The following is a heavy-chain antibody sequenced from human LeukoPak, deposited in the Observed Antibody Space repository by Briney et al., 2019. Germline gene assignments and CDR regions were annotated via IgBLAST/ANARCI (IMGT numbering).Heavy chain of an antibody. CDR2: INPNSGGT. CDR3: ARAAPYCGGDCYSFYYGMDV. D-gene: IGHD2-21*02. V-gene: IGHV1-2*02. Sequence: ASVKVSCKASGYTFTGYYMHWVRQAPGQGLEWMGWINPNSGGTNYAQKFQGRVTMTRDTSISTAYMELSRLRSDGTAVYYCARAAPYCGGDCYSFYYGMDVWGQGTTVTVSS. CDR1: GYTFTGYY. J-gene: IGHJ6*02.